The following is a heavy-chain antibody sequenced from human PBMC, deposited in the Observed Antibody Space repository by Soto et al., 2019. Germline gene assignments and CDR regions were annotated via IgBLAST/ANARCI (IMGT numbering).Heavy chain of an antibody. CDR1: GYTLTELS. Sequence: ASVKVSCKVSGYTLTELSMHWVRQAPGKGLEWKGSFDPEDGETIYAQKFQGRVTMTEDTSTDTAYMELSRLRSEDTAVFYFATVYLPQLLLPPARAFDIWGQGTMVTVSS. CDR2: FDPEDGET. V-gene: IGHV1-24*01. D-gene: IGHD2-15*01. CDR3: ATVYLPQLLLPPARAFDI. J-gene: IGHJ3*02.